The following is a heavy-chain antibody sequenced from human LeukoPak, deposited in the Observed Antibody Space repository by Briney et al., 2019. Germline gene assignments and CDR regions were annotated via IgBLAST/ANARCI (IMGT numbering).Heavy chain of an antibody. CDR2: IYYSGST. CDR3: ARRKSGSYFAY. D-gene: IGHD1-26*01. CDR1: GGSITSSSYY. V-gene: IGHV4-39*01. Sequence: SETLSLTCTVSGGSITSSSYYWVWIRQPPGKGLEWIGSIYYSGSTYYKPSLKSRVTISVDTSKNQFSLKLSSVTAADTAIYYCARRKSGSYFAYWGQGTLVTVSS. J-gene: IGHJ4*02.